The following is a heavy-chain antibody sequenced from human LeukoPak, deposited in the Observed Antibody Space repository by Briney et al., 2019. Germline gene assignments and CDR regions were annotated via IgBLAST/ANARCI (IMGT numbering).Heavy chain of an antibody. CDR2: ISWNSGSI. CDR3: ARELYITGEQPPDY. J-gene: IGHJ4*02. CDR1: GFTFDDYA. V-gene: IGHV3-9*01. D-gene: IGHD7-27*01. Sequence: GRSLRLSCAASGFTFDDYAMHWVRQAPGKGLEWVSGISWNSGSIGYADSVKGRFTISRDNAKNTLDLQMNSLRAEDTAVYYCARELYITGEQPPDYWGQGTLVTVSS.